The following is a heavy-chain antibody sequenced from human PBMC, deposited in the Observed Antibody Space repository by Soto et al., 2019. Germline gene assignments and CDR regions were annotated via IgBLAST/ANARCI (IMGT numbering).Heavy chain of an antibody. CDR1: GGSISSSDYY. Sequence: KTSETLSLTCTVSGGSISSSDYYWGWIRQPPGKGLEWIGSGHYTGSTYYNPSLKSRVTISVDTSEKQFSLKLTSVTAADTAVYYCTTVTTLSANRYWGQGILVTVSS. CDR3: TTVTTLSANRY. CDR2: GHYTGST. D-gene: IGHD4-17*01. V-gene: IGHV4-39*01. J-gene: IGHJ4*02.